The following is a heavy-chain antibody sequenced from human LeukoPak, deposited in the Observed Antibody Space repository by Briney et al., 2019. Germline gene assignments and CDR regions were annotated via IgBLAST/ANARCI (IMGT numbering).Heavy chain of an antibody. Sequence: GGSLRLSCAASGFTFSSYGMHWVRQAPGKGLGWVAVISYDGSNKYYADSVKGRLTISRGNSKNTLYLQMNGLRAEDTAVYYCAKLPGIAVAGTDYWGQGTLVTVSS. D-gene: IGHD6-19*01. CDR3: AKLPGIAVAGTDY. CDR2: ISYDGSNK. J-gene: IGHJ4*02. V-gene: IGHV3-30*18. CDR1: GFTFSSYG.